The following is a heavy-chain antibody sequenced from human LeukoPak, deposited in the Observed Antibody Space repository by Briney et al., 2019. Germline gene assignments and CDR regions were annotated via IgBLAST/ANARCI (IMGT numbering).Heavy chain of an antibody. V-gene: IGHV1-18*01. CDR1: GYTFTSYG. D-gene: IGHD3-10*01. J-gene: IGHJ4*02. CDR3: ARVRNYYGSGSPDY. CDR2: ISAYNGNT. Sequence: ASVKASCKASGYTFTSYGISWVRQAPGQGLEWMGWISAYNGNTNYAQKLQGRVTMTTDTSTSTAYMELRSLRSDDTAVYYCARVRNYYGSGSPDYWGQGTLVTVSS.